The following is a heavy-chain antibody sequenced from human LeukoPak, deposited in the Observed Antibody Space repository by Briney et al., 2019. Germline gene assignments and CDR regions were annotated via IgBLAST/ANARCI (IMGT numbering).Heavy chain of an antibody. J-gene: IGHJ4*02. V-gene: IGHV3-23*01. CDR2: ISGSGGST. CDR3: AKALIVVVTSFDY. D-gene: IGHD3-22*01. CDR1: GFTFSSYA. Sequence: TGGSLRLSCAASGFTFSSYAMSWVRQAPGKGLEWVSAISGSGGSTYYADSVKGRFTISRDNSKNTLYLQMNSLRAEDTAVYYCAKALIVVVTSFDYWGQGTLVTVSS.